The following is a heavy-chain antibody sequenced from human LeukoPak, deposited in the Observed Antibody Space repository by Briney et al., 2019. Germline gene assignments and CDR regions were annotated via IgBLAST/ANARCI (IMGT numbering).Heavy chain of an antibody. CDR1: GFTFSSYA. V-gene: IGHV3-23*01. CDR2: ISGGGST. CDR3: AKDRGGVPPNSFDP. D-gene: IGHD3-3*01. J-gene: IGHJ5*02. Sequence: GGSLRLSCAASGFTFSSYAMSWVRQAPGKGLEWVSAISGGGSTYYADSVKGRFTISRDNSKNTLYLQMNSLRAEDTAVYYCAKDRGGVPPNSFDPWGQGTLVTVSS.